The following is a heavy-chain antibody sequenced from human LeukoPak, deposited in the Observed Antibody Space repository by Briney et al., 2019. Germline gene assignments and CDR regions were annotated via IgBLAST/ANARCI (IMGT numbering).Heavy chain of an antibody. D-gene: IGHD2-2*01. Sequence: GGSLRLSCAASGFTFSSYWMSWVRQAPGKGLEWVANIKQDGSEKYYVDSVKGRFTISRDNAKNSLYLQMNSLRAEDTAVYYCATGLGYCSSTSCYDARLGYWGQGTLVTVSS. CDR3: ATGLGYCSSTSCYDARLGY. CDR2: IKQDGSEK. V-gene: IGHV3-7*01. CDR1: GFTFSSYW. J-gene: IGHJ4*02.